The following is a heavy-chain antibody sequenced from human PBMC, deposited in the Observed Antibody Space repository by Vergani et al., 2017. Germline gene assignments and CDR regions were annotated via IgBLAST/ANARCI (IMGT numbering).Heavy chain of an antibody. D-gene: IGHD6-6*01. V-gene: IGHV1-69*04. J-gene: IGHJ4*02. CDR1: GGTFSSYA. CDR3: ARDLLYSSSSLFDY. CDR2: VIPILGIA. Sequence: QVQLVQSGAEVKKPGSSVKVSCKASGGTFSSYAISWVRQAPGQGLEWMGRVIPILGIANYAQKFQGRVTITADNSTSTAYMELSSLRSEDTAVYYCARDLLYSSSSLFDYWGQGTLVTVSS.